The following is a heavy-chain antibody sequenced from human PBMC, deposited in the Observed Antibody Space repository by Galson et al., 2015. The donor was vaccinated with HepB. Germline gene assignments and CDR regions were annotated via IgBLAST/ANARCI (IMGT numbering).Heavy chain of an antibody. Sequence: QSGAEVNKPGESLKISCTGSGYSFTSYWIGWVRQMPGKGLEWMGIIYPGDSDTRYSPSFQGQVTISADKSISTAYLQWSSLKASDTAMYYCARQVFGVVNPDAFDIWGQGTMVTVSS. D-gene: IGHD3-3*01. CDR1: GYSFTSYW. CDR3: ARQVFGVVNPDAFDI. J-gene: IGHJ3*02. CDR2: IYPGDSDT. V-gene: IGHV5-51*01.